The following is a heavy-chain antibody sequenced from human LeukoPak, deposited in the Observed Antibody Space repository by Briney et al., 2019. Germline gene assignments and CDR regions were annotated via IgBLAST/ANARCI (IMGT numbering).Heavy chain of an antibody. CDR3: AREGSGNYSLKAFDI. V-gene: IGHV1-18*01. CDR1: GYTFSNHG. Sequence: ASVKVSCKASGYTFSNHGISWVRQAPGQGLEWMAWISANNGDTKYVQKLRGRVTMTTDTSTTTAYMELRSLRSDDTAVYYCAREGSGNYSLKAFDIWGQGTMVTVSS. D-gene: IGHD1-26*01. CDR2: ISANNGDT. J-gene: IGHJ3*02.